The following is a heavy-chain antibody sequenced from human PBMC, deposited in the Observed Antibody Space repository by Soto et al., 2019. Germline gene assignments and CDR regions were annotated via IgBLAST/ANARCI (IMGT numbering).Heavy chain of an antibody. CDR1: GGTFSSYA. CDR3: ARVVVVVAATLDYYGMDV. J-gene: IGHJ6*02. Sequence: SVKVSCKASGGTFSSYAISWVRQAPGQGLEWMGGIIPIFGTANYAQKFQGRVTITADESTSTAYMELSSLRSEDTAVYYCARVVVVVAATLDYYGMDVWGQGTTVTVSS. V-gene: IGHV1-69*13. D-gene: IGHD2-15*01. CDR2: IIPIFGTA.